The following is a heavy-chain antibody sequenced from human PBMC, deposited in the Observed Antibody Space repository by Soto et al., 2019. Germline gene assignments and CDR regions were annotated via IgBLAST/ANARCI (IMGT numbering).Heavy chain of an antibody. CDR3: ARRERYDSSGYYDY. CDR1: GGSISSSSYY. D-gene: IGHD3-22*01. J-gene: IGHJ4*02. V-gene: IGHV4-39*01. Sequence: PSETLSLTCTVSGGSISSSSYYWGWIRQPPGKGLEWIGSIYYSGSTYYNPSLKSRVTISVDTSKNQFSLKLSSVTAADTAVYYCARRERYDSSGYYDYWGQGTLVTVSS. CDR2: IYYSGST.